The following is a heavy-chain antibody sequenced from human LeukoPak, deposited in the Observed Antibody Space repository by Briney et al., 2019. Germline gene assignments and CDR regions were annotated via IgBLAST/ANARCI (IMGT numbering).Heavy chain of an antibody. D-gene: IGHD2-15*01. Sequence: GGSLRLSCAASGFTLSSYAMSWVRQAPGKGLEWVSAISGSGGSTYYADSVKGRFTISRDNSKNTLYLQMNSLRAEDTAVYYCAKDKAVVAGSQCDYWGQGTLVTVSS. V-gene: IGHV3-23*01. CDR2: ISGSGGST. J-gene: IGHJ4*02. CDR1: GFTLSSYA. CDR3: AKDKAVVAGSQCDY.